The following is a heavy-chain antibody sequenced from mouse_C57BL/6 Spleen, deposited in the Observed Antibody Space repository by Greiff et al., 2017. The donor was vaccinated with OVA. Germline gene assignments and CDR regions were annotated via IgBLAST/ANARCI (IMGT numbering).Heavy chain of an antibody. Sequence: EVKLMESGGGLVKPGGSLKLSCAASGFTFSDYGMHWVRQALEKGLEWVAYISSGSSTIYYADTVKGRFTISRDNAKNTLFLQMTSLRSEDTAMYYCAMPFITTVVAPFDYWGQGTTLTVSS. D-gene: IGHD1-1*01. CDR1: GFTFSDYG. CDR2: ISSGSSTI. V-gene: IGHV5-17*01. J-gene: IGHJ2*01. CDR3: AMPFITTVVAPFDY.